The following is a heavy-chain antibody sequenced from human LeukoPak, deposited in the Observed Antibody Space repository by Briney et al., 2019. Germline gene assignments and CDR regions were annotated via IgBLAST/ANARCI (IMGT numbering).Heavy chain of an antibody. Sequence: GRSLRLSCAASGFTFSSYAMHWVRQAPGKGLEWVAVISYDGSNKYYADSVKGRFTISRDNSKNTLYLQMNSLRAEDTAVYYCARGWELFDDAFDIWGQGTMVTVSS. D-gene: IGHD1-26*01. V-gene: IGHV3-30*04. J-gene: IGHJ3*02. CDR3: ARGWELFDDAFDI. CDR1: GFTFSSYA. CDR2: ISYDGSNK.